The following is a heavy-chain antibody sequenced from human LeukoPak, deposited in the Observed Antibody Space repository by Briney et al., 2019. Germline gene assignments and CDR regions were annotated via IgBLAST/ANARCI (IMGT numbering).Heavy chain of an antibody. J-gene: IGHJ5*02. D-gene: IGHD2-2*01. CDR3: ASSEYCSSTSCSESWFDP. CDR2: IYHSGST. CDR1: GYSISSGYY. V-gene: IGHV4-38-2*01. Sequence: SETLSLTCAVSGYSISSGYYWGWIRQPPGKGLEWIGSIYHSGSTYYNPSLKSRVTISVDTSKNQFSLKLSSVTAADTAVYCCASSEYCSSTSCSESWFDPWGQGTLVTVSS.